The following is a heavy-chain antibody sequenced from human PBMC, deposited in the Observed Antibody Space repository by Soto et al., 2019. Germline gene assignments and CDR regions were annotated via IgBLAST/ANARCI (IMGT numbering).Heavy chain of an antibody. V-gene: IGHV1-69*01. CDR2: IIPIFGTA. D-gene: IGHD3-22*01. CDR3: ARLGYDSSGYYYFSGYYFDY. J-gene: IGHJ4*02. Sequence: QVQLVQSGAEVKKPGSSVKVSCKASGGTFSSYAISWVRQAPGQGLEWMGGIIPIFGTANYAQKFQGRVTITADESTSTAYMELRSLRSEDTAVYYCARLGYDSSGYYYFSGYYFDYWGQGTLVTVSS. CDR1: GGTFSSYA.